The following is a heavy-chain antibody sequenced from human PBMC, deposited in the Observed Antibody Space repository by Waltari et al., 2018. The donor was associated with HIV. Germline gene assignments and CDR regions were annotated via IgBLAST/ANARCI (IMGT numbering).Heavy chain of an antibody. Sequence: QLQLQESGPGLVKPSETLSLTCTVSGGSISSSSYYWGWIRQPPGKGLEWIGSIYYSGSTHYNPSLKSRVTISVDTSKNQFSLKLSSVTAADTAVYYCARQQPPHCSSTSCYQDYWGQGTLVTVSS. D-gene: IGHD2-2*01. V-gene: IGHV4-39*01. CDR1: GGSISSSSYY. CDR3: ARQQPPHCSSTSCYQDY. J-gene: IGHJ4*02. CDR2: IYYSGST.